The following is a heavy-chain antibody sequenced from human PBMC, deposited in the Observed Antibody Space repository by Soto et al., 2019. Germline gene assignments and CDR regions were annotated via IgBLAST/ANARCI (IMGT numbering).Heavy chain of an antibody. J-gene: IGHJ3*01. CDR2: IWYHGNKE. V-gene: IGHV3-33*01. D-gene: IGHD5-12*01. Sequence: QEQLVESGGGVVQPGRSLRLSCAASGFTFSRNGMHWIRQAPGKGLEWVAIIWYHGNKENYADSVRGRFTISRDNSKNTVYRQMDSLRVEDTAVYYCARWNLAGPTIDAFDLWGQGTLVPVSS. CDR1: GFTFSRNG. CDR3: ARWNLAGPTIDAFDL.